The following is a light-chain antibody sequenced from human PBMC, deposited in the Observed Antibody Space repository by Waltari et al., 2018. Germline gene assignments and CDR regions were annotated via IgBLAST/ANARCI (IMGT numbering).Light chain of an antibody. V-gene: IGKV4-1*01. Sequence: DIVMTQSPDSLAVSLGERATINCNSSQSVLYSSNNNNYLTWYQPKPGQPPKLLIYWASTRESGVPDRFSGSASGTDFTLTISSLQAEDVAVYYCQQYYSAPYTFGQGTKLEIK. CDR1: QSVLYSSNNNNY. CDR3: QQYYSAPYT. CDR2: WAS. J-gene: IGKJ2*01.